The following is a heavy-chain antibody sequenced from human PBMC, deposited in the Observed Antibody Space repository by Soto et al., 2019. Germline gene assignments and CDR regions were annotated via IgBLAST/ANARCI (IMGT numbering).Heavy chain of an antibody. CDR2: ISAYNGNT. CDR1: GYTFTSYG. Sequence: ASVKVSCKASGYTFTSYGISWVRQAPGQGLEWMGWISAYNGNTNYAQKLQGRVTMTTDTSTSTAYMELRSLRSDDTAVYYCATRYCIGGSRYEWFDPSCQATLVSVSS. V-gene: IGHV1-18*01. D-gene: IGHD2-15*01. CDR3: ATRYCIGGSRYEWFDP. J-gene: IGHJ5*02.